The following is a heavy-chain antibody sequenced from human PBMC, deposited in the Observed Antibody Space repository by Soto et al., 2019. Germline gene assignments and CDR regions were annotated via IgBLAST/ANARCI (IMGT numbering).Heavy chain of an antibody. CDR3: ARGSIHGLGDS. J-gene: IGHJ4*02. Sequence: SETLSLTCAVYGGSFSGYYWSWIRQPPGKGLEWIGEINHSGSTNYNPSLKSRVTISVDTSKNQFSLKLSSVTAADTAVYYCARGSIHGLGDSCGQGTLVTVSS. D-gene: IGHD3-16*01. CDR2: INHSGST. CDR1: GGSFSGYY. V-gene: IGHV4-34*01.